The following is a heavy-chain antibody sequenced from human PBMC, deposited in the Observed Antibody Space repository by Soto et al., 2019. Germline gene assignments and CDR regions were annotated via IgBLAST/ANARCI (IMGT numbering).Heavy chain of an antibody. CDR1: GDSISSYY. Sequence: SETLSLTCTVSGDSISSYYWNWIRQPPGKGLEWIGYIYDSGSTNYYSGSTNYNPSLKSRVTISVDTSKNQFSLKLSSVTAADTAVYYCATNSGYVPLSQWGQGTLVTVSS. CDR3: ATNSGYVPLSQ. D-gene: IGHD5-12*01. J-gene: IGHJ1*01. V-gene: IGHV4-59*08. CDR2: IYDSGSTNYYSGST.